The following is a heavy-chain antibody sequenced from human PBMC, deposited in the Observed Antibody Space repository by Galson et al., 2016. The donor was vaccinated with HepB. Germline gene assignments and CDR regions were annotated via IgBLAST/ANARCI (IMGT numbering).Heavy chain of an antibody. CDR3: ASVGSGGWFDP. CDR1: GYTFSSYA. CDR2: INAGNGDT. V-gene: IGHV1-3*01. D-gene: IGHD1-26*01. Sequence: SVKVSCKASGYTFSSYAFHWVRRAPGQRLERMGRINAGNGDTQYSQNFQGRVTITVDTSASTAYMKLNSLRSEDTAVYYCASVGSGGWFDPWGQGTLVTVSS. J-gene: IGHJ5*02.